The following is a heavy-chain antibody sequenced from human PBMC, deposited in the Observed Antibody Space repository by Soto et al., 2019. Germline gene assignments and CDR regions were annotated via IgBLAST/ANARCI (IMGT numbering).Heavy chain of an antibody. D-gene: IGHD1-26*01. Sequence: ASVKVSCKASGYTFTGYYVHWVRQAPGQGLEWMGWINPNSGDTYLAQRFQGRVTMNRDTSIGTACMELRGLTSDDTAEYYCAKGGAIVAAGARVYLYNAMDVWGQGTTVTVSS. J-gene: IGHJ6*02. CDR1: GYTFTGYY. CDR3: AKGGAIVAAGARVYLYNAMDV. CDR2: INPNSGDT. V-gene: IGHV1-2*02.